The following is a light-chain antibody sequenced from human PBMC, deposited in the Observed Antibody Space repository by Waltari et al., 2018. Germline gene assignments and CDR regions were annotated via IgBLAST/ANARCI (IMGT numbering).Light chain of an antibody. Sequence: QSVLTQPPSASGTPGQRVTISCSGSISNIGSNAVNWYQQLPGTAPKLLIYSNNQRPSGVPARFSGSKSGTSASLAISGLQSEDEADYYGAARDDSLNGWVFGGGTKLTVL. V-gene: IGLV1-44*01. CDR2: SNN. CDR3: AARDDSLNGWV. CDR1: ISNIGSNA. J-gene: IGLJ3*02.